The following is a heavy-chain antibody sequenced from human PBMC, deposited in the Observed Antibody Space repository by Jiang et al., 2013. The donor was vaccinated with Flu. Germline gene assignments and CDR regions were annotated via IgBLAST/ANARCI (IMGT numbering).Heavy chain of an antibody. D-gene: IGHD1-1*01. CDR1: GFTFSTFA. CDR2: ATYDGSIK. Sequence: QPGRSLRLSRAASGFTFSTFAMHWVRQAPGKGLEWVAVATYDGSIKYYADSVKGRFTISRDNSKNTLNLQLDSLRPEDTALYYCARDKRGSSYAMDVWGQGTTV. CDR3: ARDKRGSSYAMDV. J-gene: IGHJ6*02. V-gene: IGHV3-30-3*01.